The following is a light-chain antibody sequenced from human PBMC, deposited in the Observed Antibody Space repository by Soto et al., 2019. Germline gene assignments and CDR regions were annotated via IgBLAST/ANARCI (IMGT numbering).Light chain of an antibody. J-gene: IGLJ1*01. V-gene: IGLV2-14*01. CDR3: SSYTSSSTLGV. CDR1: SSDVGGYNY. Sequence: QYALTHPASVSGSPGQSITISCTGTSSDVGGYNYVSWYQQHPGKAPKLMIYEVSNRPSGVSNRFSGSKSGNTASLTISGLQAEDEADYYCSSYTSSSTLGVFGTGTKLTVL. CDR2: EVS.